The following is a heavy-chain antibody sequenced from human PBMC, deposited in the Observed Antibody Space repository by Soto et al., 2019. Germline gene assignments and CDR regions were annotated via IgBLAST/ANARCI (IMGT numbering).Heavy chain of an antibody. J-gene: IGHJ4*02. CDR1: GYILTDYY. CDR2: INPSGGDT. V-gene: IGHV1-46*01. CDR3: NYDTSGSEY. D-gene: IGHD3-22*01. Sequence: ASVKVSCKASGYILTDYYIYWVRQAPGQGLEWMGMINPSGGDTTYAQKFQDRLSLTWDTSTSTVYMDLRSLRSEDTAVYYCNYDTSGSEYWGQGTLVTVSS.